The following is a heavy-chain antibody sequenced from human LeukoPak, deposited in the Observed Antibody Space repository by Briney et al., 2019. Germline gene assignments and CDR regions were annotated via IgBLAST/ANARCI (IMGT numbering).Heavy chain of an antibody. CDR1: GFTFSSYA. Sequence: PGGSLRLSCAASGFTFSSYAMSWVRQAPGKGLEWVSAISGSGGSTYYADSVKGRFTISRDNSKNTLYLQMNSLRAGDTAVYYCARAGPSGSFFDYWGQGTLVTVSS. CDR3: ARAGPSGSFFDY. CDR2: ISGSGGST. D-gene: IGHD3-10*01. J-gene: IGHJ4*02. V-gene: IGHV3-23*01.